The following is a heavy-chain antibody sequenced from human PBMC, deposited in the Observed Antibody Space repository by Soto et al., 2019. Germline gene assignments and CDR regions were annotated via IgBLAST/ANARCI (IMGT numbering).Heavy chain of an antibody. V-gene: IGHV1-18*01. Sequence: QVQLVQSGAEVKEPGASVKVSCKASGYTFTTYGISWVRQAPGQGLEWMGWINAYNGNTNYAQNLQGRVTMTTDTSTSTTYMELRSLRSDDTAVYYCVRDPVAGTYFDYWGQGTLVTVSS. J-gene: IGHJ4*02. CDR1: GYTFTTYG. CDR2: INAYNGNT. CDR3: VRDPVAGTYFDY. D-gene: IGHD6-19*01.